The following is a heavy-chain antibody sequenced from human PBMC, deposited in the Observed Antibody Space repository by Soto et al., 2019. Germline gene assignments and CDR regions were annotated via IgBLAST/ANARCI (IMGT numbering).Heavy chain of an antibody. CDR1: GGSISSYY. J-gene: IGHJ3*02. Sequence: PSETLSLTCTVSGGSISSYYWSWIRQPPGKGLEWIGYIYYSGRTNYNPSLKSRVTISVDTSKNQFSLKLSSVTAADTAVYYCARRYGWAFDIWGQGTMVTVSS. V-gene: IGHV4-59*01. CDR2: IYYSGRT. D-gene: IGHD3-16*01. CDR3: ARRYGWAFDI.